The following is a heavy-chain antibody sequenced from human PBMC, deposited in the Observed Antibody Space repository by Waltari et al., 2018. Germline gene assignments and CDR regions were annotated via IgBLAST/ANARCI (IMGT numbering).Heavy chain of an antibody. CDR2: INDDGSNT. J-gene: IGHJ4*02. CDR3: ASGKFL. V-gene: IGHV3-74*01. CDR1: GFSLSNYW. Sequence: EVKLVESGGGLIQPGGSLTLSCAASGFSLSNYWMHWVRQAPGKGLGCVSLINDDGSNTNYADAVQGRFTISRDNTNNMLYLQMNSLRAEDTAVYYCASGKFLWGQGTLVTVSS.